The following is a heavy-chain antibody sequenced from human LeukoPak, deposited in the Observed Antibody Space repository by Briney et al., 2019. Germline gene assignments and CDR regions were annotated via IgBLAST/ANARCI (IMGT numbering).Heavy chain of an antibody. V-gene: IGHV4-4*07. J-gene: IGHJ4*02. Sequence: SETLSLTCTVSGGSISSYYWSWIRQPAGKGLEWIGRIYTSGSTNYNPSLKSRVTMSVDTSKNQFSLKLSSVTAADTAVYYCAKGTMDGGQYYYDSSGGQGTLVTVSS. CDR1: GGSISSYY. CDR3: AKGTMDGGQYYYDSS. CDR2: IYTSGST. D-gene: IGHD3-22*01.